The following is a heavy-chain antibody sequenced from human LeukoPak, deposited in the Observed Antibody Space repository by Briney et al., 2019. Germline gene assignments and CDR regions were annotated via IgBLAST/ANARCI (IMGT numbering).Heavy chain of an antibody. Sequence: PSETLSLTCTVSADSISSSSYYWGWIRQPPGKGLKWIGTIYYSGNTYYNPSLKSRVTISVDTSKNQFSLKLSSVTAADTAVYYCARNDGSGSYYNVAFDIWGQGTMVTVSS. CDR2: IYYSGNT. J-gene: IGHJ3*02. D-gene: IGHD3-10*01. CDR1: ADSISSSSYY. CDR3: ARNDGSGSYYNVAFDI. V-gene: IGHV4-39*07.